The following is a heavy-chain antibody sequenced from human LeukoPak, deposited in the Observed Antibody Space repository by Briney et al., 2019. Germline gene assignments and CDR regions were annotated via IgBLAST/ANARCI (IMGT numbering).Heavy chain of an antibody. V-gene: IGHV4-59*01. J-gene: IGHJ4*02. CDR1: GGSISSYY. CDR2: IDYSGST. D-gene: IGHD6-13*01. CDR3: ASYRLSSSSFDY. Sequence: PSETLSLTCTVSGGSISSYYWTWIRQPPGQGLEWIGYIDYSGSTNYNPSLKSRVTISVDTSKNQFSLKLSPVTAADTAVYYCASYRLSSSSFDYWGQGTLVTVSS.